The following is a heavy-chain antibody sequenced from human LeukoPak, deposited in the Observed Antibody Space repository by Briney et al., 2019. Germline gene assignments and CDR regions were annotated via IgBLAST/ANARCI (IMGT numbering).Heavy chain of an antibody. CDR3: ARDRRSSGYYYGAFDI. D-gene: IGHD3-22*01. Sequence: GGSLRLSCAASGSTFSSYGMSWVRQAPGKGLEWVSSISGSGGTTHYADSAKGRFTISRDNSKNTLYLQMNSLRAEDTAVYYCARDRRSSGYYYGAFDIWGQGTMVTVSS. CDR2: ISGSGGTT. CDR1: GSTFSSYG. V-gene: IGHV3-23*01. J-gene: IGHJ3*02.